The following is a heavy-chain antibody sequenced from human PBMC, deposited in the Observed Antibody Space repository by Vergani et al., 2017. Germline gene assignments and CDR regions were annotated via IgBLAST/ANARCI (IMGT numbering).Heavy chain of an antibody. CDR1: GFTFNIYA. J-gene: IGHJ4*02. V-gene: IGHV3-23*01. CDR3: AKDYNIMGALHY. Sequence: VQLMESGGGVVQPGRSLRLSCAASGFTFNIYAMSWVRQAPGKGLEWVSTITYNGGRIYYADSVTGRFTISRDNSKNTLFLQLKTLRAEDTGVYYCAKDYNIMGALHYWGQGTLVAVSS. D-gene: IGHD5-12*01. CDR2: ITYNGGRI.